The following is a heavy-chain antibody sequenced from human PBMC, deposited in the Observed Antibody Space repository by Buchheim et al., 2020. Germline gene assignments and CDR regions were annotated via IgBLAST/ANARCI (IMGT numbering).Heavy chain of an antibody. D-gene: IGHD3-10*01. CDR1: GYTFTGYY. CDR3: ARVGLWFGELFRNNYGMDV. CDR2: INPNSGGT. Sequence: QVQLVQSGAEVKKPGASVKVSCKASGYTFTGYYMHWVRQAPGQGLEWMGWINPNSGGTNYAQKVQGRVTMTRDTSISTAYMELSRLRSDDTAVYYCARVGLWFGELFRNNYGMDVWGQGTT. J-gene: IGHJ6*02. V-gene: IGHV1-2*02.